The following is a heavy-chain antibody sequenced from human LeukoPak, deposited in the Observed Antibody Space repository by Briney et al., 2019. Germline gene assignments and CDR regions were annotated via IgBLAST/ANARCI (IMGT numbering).Heavy chain of an antibody. V-gene: IGHV1-18*04. D-gene: IGHD5-18*01. CDR3: ARERIQLWYPSYYYYGMDV. CDR2: ISAYNGNT. Sequence: ASVKVSCKASGYTFTSYGISWVQQAPGQGLEWMGWISAYNGNTNYAQKLQGRVTMTTDTSTSTAYMELRSLRSDDTAVYYCARERIQLWYPSYYYYGMDVWGKGTTVTVSS. J-gene: IGHJ6*04. CDR1: GYTFTSYG.